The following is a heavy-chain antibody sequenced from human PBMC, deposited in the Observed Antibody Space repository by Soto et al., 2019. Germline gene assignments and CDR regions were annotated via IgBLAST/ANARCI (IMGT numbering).Heavy chain of an antibody. CDR1: GGSISSGGYS. D-gene: IGHD3-3*01. CDR3: ARRATYYDFWSGPPGAFDI. V-gene: IGHV4-30-2*01. J-gene: IGHJ3*02. CDR2: IYHSGST. Sequence: PSETLSLTCAVSGGSISSGGYSWSWIRQPPGKGLEWIGYIYHSGSTYYNPSLKSRVTISVDRSKNQFSLKLSSVTAADTVVYYCARRATYYDFWSGPPGAFDIWGQGTMVTVSS.